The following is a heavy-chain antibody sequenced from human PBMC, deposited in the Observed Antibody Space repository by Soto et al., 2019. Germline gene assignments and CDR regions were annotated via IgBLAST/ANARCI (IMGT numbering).Heavy chain of an antibody. J-gene: IGHJ4*02. V-gene: IGHV4-4*02. Sequence: PSETLSLTCAVSGGSISSSNWWSWVRQPPGKGLEWIGEIYHSGSTNYNPSLKSRVTISVDKSKNQFSLKLSSVTAADTAVYYCARGGQHGVHRAMVYWGQGTLVTVSS. CDR3: ARGGQHGVHRAMVY. CDR1: GGSISSSNW. CDR2: IYHSGST. D-gene: IGHD5-18*01.